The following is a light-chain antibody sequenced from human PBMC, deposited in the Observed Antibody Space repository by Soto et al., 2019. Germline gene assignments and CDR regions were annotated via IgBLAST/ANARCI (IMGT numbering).Light chain of an antibody. J-gene: IGKJ5*01. CDR3: QQYDEHSIT. CDR2: HAS. V-gene: IGKV1-5*01. CDR1: QPISTW. Sequence: DIQMTQSASALSASVGDRVTITCRASQPISTWLAWYQQRPGKAPNLLIYHASSLESGVPSRFGGSGSGTEFTLSISSLQPDDFGTYYCQQYDEHSITFGQGTRLEIK.